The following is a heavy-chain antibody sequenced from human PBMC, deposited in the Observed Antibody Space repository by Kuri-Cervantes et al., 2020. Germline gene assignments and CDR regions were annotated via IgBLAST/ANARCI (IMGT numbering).Heavy chain of an antibody. CDR1: GFTFSSYW. V-gene: IGHV3-74*01. Sequence: GESLKISCAASGFTFSSYWMHWVRQAPGKGLVWVSRINSDGSSTSYADSVKGRFTISRDNAKNTLYLQMNSLRAEDTAVYYCAYGSGSYYGYWGQGTLVTDSS. J-gene: IGHJ4*02. D-gene: IGHD3-10*01. CDR2: INSDGSST. CDR3: AYGSGSYYGY.